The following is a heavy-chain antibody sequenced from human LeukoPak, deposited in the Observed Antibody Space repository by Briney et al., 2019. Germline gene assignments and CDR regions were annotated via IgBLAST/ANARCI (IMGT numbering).Heavy chain of an antibody. CDR1: GLTFSSYG. J-gene: IGHJ4*02. CDR3: ARPTSYDYVWGSYRLDY. V-gene: IGHV3-33*01. CDR2: IWYDGSNK. D-gene: IGHD3-16*02. Sequence: GGSLRLSCAASGLTFSSYGMHWVRQAPGKGLEWVAVIWYDGSNKYYADSVKGRFTISRDNSKNTLYLQMNSLRAEDTAVYYCARPTSYDYVWGSYRLDYWGQGTLVTVSS.